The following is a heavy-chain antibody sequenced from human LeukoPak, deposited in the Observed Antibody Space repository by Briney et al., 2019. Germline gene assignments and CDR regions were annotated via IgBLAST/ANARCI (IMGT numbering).Heavy chain of an antibody. D-gene: IGHD2-21*02. Sequence: SETLSLTCTVSGVSISSYFWSWIRQPAGKGLEWIGRIHTRGSTNYNPSLKSRVTMSVDTSKNQFSLKLSSVTAADTAVYYCARRGVTPNYYMDVWGKGTTVTVSS. V-gene: IGHV4-4*07. CDR3: ARRGVTPNYYMDV. CDR1: GVSISSYF. J-gene: IGHJ6*03. CDR2: IHTRGST.